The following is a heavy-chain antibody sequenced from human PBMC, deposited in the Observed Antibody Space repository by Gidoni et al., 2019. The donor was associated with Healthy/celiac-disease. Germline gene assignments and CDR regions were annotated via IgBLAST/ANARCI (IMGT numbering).Heavy chain of an antibody. CDR3: ANNDFWSGYGMDV. CDR1: GFTFSSYS. CDR2: ISRSSSYI. Sequence: EVQLVESGGGLVKPGGSLRRSCAASGFTFSSYSMNWVRQAPGKGLGWVSSISRSSSYIYYDASVKGRFTISRDNAKNSLYLQMNSLIAEDTAVYYCANNDFWSGYGMDVWGQGPTVTVSS. D-gene: IGHD3-3*01. J-gene: IGHJ6*02. V-gene: IGHV3-21*01.